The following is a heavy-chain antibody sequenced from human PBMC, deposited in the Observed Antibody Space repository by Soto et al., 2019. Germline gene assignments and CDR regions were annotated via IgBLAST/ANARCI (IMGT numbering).Heavy chain of an antibody. J-gene: IGHJ5*02. D-gene: IGHD3-3*01. Sequence: SETLSLTCTVSGGSVSSGSYYWSWIRQPPGKGLEWIGYIYHSGSTNYNPSLKSRVTISVDTSKNQFSLRLSSVTAADTAVYYCAREGATYDFWSGYQNNWFDPWGQGTRVTVSS. CDR3: AREGATYDFWSGYQNNWFDP. CDR2: IYHSGST. V-gene: IGHV4-61*01. CDR1: GGSVSSGSYY.